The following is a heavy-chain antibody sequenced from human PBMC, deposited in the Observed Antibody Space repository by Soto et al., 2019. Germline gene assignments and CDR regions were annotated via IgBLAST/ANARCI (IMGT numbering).Heavy chain of an antibody. V-gene: IGHV3-23*01. D-gene: IGHD3-22*01. CDR2: ISGSGGST. J-gene: IGHJ4*02. Sequence: GGSLRLSCAASGFTFSSYAMSWVRQAPGKGLEWVSAISGSGGSTYYADSVKGRFTISRDNSKNTLYLQMNSLRAEDTAVYYCAKDQGDYYYDSSGYYPLDYWGQGTLVTVSS. CDR1: GFTFSSYA. CDR3: AKDQGDYYYDSSGYYPLDY.